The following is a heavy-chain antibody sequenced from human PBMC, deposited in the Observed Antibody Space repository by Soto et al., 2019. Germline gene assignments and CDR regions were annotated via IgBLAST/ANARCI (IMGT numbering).Heavy chain of an antibody. CDR2: LGGNGFTT. J-gene: IGHJ6*03. CDR3: AKALRPSLNFFYYMDV. CDR1: GFTFGSYA. V-gene: IGHV3-23*01. Sequence: VQLLESGGGLVQPGGSLRLSCVVSGFTFGSYAMSWVRQAPEKGPEWVAILGGNGFTTYYADSVKGRFTISGDKSKSTLFLQMNSLRADDTGVYDCAKALRPSLNFFYYMDVWGRGTSVTVSS. D-gene: IGHD2-2*01.